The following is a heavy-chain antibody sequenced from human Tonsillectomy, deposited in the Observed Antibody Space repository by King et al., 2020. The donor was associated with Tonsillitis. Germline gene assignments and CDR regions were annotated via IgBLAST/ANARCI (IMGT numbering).Heavy chain of an antibody. CDR1: GFTFSSYS. Sequence: VQLVESGGGLVKPGGSLRLSCAASGFTFSSYSMNWVRQAPGKGLEWVSSISSSSSYIYYADSVKGRFTISRDNAKNSLYLQMNSLRAEDTAVYYCARVHPDIVVVVAAIGAFDIWGQGTMVTVSS. CDR2: ISSSSSYI. V-gene: IGHV3-21*01. CDR3: ARVHPDIVVVVAAIGAFDI. D-gene: IGHD2-15*01. J-gene: IGHJ3*02.